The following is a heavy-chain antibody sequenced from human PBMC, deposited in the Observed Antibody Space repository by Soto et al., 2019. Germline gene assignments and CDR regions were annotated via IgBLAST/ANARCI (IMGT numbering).Heavy chain of an antibody. CDR3: ARDYYRFNSGYGFSMDV. D-gene: IGHD5-12*01. Sequence: QVQLVESGGGVVQLGRSLRLSCAASGFTFSSYAMHWVRQAPGKGLEWVAVISYDGSNKYYADSVKGRFTISRDNSKNTLYLQMNSLRAEDTAVYYCARDYYRFNSGYGFSMDVWGQGTTVTV. CDR1: GFTFSSYA. V-gene: IGHV3-30-3*01. J-gene: IGHJ6*02. CDR2: ISYDGSNK.